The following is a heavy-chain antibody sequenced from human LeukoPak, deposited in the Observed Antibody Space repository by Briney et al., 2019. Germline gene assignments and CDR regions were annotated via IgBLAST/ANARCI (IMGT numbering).Heavy chain of an antibody. CDR1: GFTFSSNA. CDR3: AKPRGPNWGSLCFDY. Sequence: GGSLRLSCAASGFTFSSNAMTWVRQAPGKGLEWVSSISDSGGSTYYADSVRGRFTISRDNSKNILYLQMNSLRAEDTAVYYCAKPRGPNWGSLCFDYWGQGTLVTVSS. V-gene: IGHV3-23*01. J-gene: IGHJ4*02. CDR2: ISDSGGST. D-gene: IGHD7-27*01.